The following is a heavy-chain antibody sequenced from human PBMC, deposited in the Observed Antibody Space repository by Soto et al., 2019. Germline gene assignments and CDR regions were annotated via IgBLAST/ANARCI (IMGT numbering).Heavy chain of an antibody. CDR2: IYYSGST. J-gene: IGHJ6*02. D-gene: IGHD4-17*01. CDR3: ARYGDYGYYYYGMDV. CDR1: GGSISSYY. V-gene: IGHV4-59*08. Sequence: SETLSLTCTVSGGSISSYYWSWIRQPPGKGLEWIGYIYYSGSTNYNPSLKSRVTISVDTSKNQFSLKLSSVTAADTAVYYCARYGDYGYYYYGMDVWGQGTTVT.